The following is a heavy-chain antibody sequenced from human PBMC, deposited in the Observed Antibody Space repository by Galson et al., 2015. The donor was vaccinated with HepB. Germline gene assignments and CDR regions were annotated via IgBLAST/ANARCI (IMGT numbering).Heavy chain of an antibody. Sequence: SVKVSCKASGGTFSSYALSWVRQAPGQGLEWMGGIIPIFGTANYAQKFQGRVTITADESTSTAYMELSSLRSEDTAVYYCARPGRQGYDHDSSGYYYMGYWGQGTLVTVSS. D-gene: IGHD3-22*01. CDR2: IIPIFGTA. J-gene: IGHJ4*02. CDR1: GGTFSSYA. CDR3: ARPGRQGYDHDSSGYYYMGY. V-gene: IGHV1-69*13.